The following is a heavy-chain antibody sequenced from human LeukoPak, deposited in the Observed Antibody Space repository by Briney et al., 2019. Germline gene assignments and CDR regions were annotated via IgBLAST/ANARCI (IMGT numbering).Heavy chain of an antibody. V-gene: IGHV3-30*18. Sequence: GGSLRLSCAASGFTFSSYGMHWVRQAPGKGLEWVAVISYDGSNEYYADSVKGRFTISRDNSKNTLYLQMNSLRAKDTAVYYCAKDYTRIVVVPAAGVFYGMDVWGQGTTVTVSS. CDR2: ISYDGSNE. CDR3: AKDYTRIVVVPAAGVFYGMDV. J-gene: IGHJ6*02. D-gene: IGHD2-2*01. CDR1: GFTFSSYG.